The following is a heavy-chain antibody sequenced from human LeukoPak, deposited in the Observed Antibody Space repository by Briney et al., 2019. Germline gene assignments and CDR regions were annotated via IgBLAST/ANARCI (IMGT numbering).Heavy chain of an antibody. V-gene: IGHV4-61*05. Sequence: SETLSLTCTVSGGSISSSSYYWGWIRQPPGKGLEWIGYIHYSGSTNYNPSLKSRVTISVDTSKDQFSLKLSSVTAADTAVYYCARIAVAGVDYWGQGTLVTVSS. J-gene: IGHJ4*02. CDR2: IHYSGST. CDR3: ARIAVAGVDY. D-gene: IGHD6-19*01. CDR1: GGSISSSSYY.